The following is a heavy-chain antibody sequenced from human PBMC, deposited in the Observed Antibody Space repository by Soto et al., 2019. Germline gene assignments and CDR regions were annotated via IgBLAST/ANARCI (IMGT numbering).Heavy chain of an antibody. V-gene: IGHV4-31*03. D-gene: IGHD6-13*01. Sequence: QVQLQESGPGLVKPSQTLSLTCTVSGGSISSGGYYWSWIRQHPGKGLEWIGYIYYSGSTYYNPSLKSRVTISVDTSKTQFSLKLSSVTAADTAVYYCARDRSAAGTGWFDPWGQGTLVTVSS. CDR1: GGSISSGGYY. J-gene: IGHJ5*02. CDR2: IYYSGST. CDR3: ARDRSAAGTGWFDP.